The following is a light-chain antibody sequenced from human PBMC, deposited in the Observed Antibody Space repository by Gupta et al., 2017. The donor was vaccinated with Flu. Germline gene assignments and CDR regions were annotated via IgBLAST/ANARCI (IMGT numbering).Light chain of an antibody. J-gene: IGKJ2*01. CDR1: QSVSSRY. V-gene: IGKV3-20*01. CDR2: GAS. Sequence: EIVLTQSPGTLSWSPGERANLSCRARQSVSSRYLAWYQQKPGQAPRLLIYGASSSATGITDRFSGSGSGTDFTITISRPEHEDFAVYYCQQYGSSLYTFGQGTKLEIK. CDR3: QQYGSSLYT.